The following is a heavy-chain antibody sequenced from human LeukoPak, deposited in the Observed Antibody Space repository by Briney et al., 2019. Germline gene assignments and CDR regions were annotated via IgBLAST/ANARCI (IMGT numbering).Heavy chain of an antibody. CDR1: GFTFSNFD. V-gene: IGHV3-23*01. D-gene: IGHD6-19*01. CDR2: ITNRGDGT. Sequence: GGSLRLSYTASGFTFSNFDMGWVRQAPGKGLEWVSAITNRGDGTYFADSVKGRVTISRDNSKDTLYLQLNSLRADDTAVYYCAKDARRTSGWYYFDSWGQGTLVTVSS. J-gene: IGHJ4*02. CDR3: AKDARRTSGWYYFDS.